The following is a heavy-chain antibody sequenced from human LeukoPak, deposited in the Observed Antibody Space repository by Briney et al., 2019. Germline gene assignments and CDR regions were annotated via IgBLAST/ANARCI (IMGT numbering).Heavy chain of an antibody. CDR1: VGSISNYH. V-gene: IGHV4-4*07. CDR2: IHTSGST. Sequence: SETLSLTCTVSVGSISNYHWSWIRQPAGKGLEWISQIHTSGSTNYNPPLKSRVTMSIDTPENQLSLTIRSVTAADTAVYYCARRDISSGWSFDYWGQGILVTVSS. D-gene: IGHD6-19*01. CDR3: ARRDISSGWSFDY. J-gene: IGHJ4*02.